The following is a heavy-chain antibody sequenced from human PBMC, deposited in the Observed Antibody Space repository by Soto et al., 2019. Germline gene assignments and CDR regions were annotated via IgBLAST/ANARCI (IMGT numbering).Heavy chain of an antibody. J-gene: IGHJ4*02. Sequence: EVPLVESGGDLVQPGGSLRLSCAASGFTFSSYWMHWVRQDPEKGLVWVSRINGDGISTSYADSVKGRFTISRDNAKDTLYLHMNSLGGEDTAVYECARISKGTYCRGGNCYSDYWGQGTLVTVSS. V-gene: IGHV3-74*01. CDR1: GFTFSSYW. CDR3: ARISKGTYCRGGNCYSDY. D-gene: IGHD2-15*01. CDR2: INGDGIST.